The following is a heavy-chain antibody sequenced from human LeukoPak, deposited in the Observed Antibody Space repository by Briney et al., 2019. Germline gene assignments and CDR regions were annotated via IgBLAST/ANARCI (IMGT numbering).Heavy chain of an antibody. CDR3: VTGTIYCSSCSDDY. Sequence: ASVKVSCKVSGYSLTGLSMHWVRQAPGKGLEWMGGFDPDDGETPLFAQKFQGRVSMTEDTSTDTAYMELSSLGSEDTAVYYCVTGTIYCSSCSDDYWGQGTLVTVSS. CDR2: FDPDDGET. CDR1: GYSLTGLS. D-gene: IGHD2-2*01. V-gene: IGHV1-24*01. J-gene: IGHJ4*02.